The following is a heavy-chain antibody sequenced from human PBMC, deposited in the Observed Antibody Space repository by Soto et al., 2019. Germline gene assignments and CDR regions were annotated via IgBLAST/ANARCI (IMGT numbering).Heavy chain of an antibody. CDR1: GFSLSTSAVG. D-gene: IGHD2-15*01. V-gene: IGHV2-5*02. Sequence: QITLKESGPTLVKPTQTLTLTCTFSGFSLSTSAVGVGWIRQPPGKALEGLAFIYWDDDKRYSPSLKSSLTITKDTSKNQVVLAMTNMDPVDTATYYCAHLVVAGLTYYFDDWGQGTLVTVSS. J-gene: IGHJ4*02. CDR3: AHLVVAGLTYYFDD. CDR2: IYWDDDK.